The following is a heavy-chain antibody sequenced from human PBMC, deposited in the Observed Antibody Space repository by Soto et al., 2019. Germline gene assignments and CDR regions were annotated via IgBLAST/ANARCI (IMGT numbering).Heavy chain of an antibody. D-gene: IGHD4-17*01. CDR1: GGTFSSYA. Sequence: ASVKVSCKASGGTFSSYAISWVRQAPGQGLEWMGGIIPIFGTANYAQKFQGRVTITADKSTSTAYMELSSLRSEDTAVYYCARDLYGGAHDAFDIWGQGTMVTVSS. CDR2: IIPIFGTA. CDR3: ARDLYGGAHDAFDI. V-gene: IGHV1-69*06. J-gene: IGHJ3*02.